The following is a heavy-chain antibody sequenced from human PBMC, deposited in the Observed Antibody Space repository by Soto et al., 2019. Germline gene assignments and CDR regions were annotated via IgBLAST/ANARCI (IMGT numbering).Heavy chain of an antibody. CDR1: GGSISGGVHS. V-gene: IGHV4-30-4*01. Sequence: QVQLQESGPGLVKPSETLSLTCTVSGGSISGGVHSWSWIRQPPGKGLEWIGHIFDSGSTYYNPSLKSRLTISVDTSKNQFSLRLRSVTAADTAVYYCAREIMPLTNDWYFDLWGRGTLVTVSS. D-gene: IGHD2-8*01. J-gene: IGHJ2*01. CDR3: AREIMPLTNDWYFDL. CDR2: IFDSGST.